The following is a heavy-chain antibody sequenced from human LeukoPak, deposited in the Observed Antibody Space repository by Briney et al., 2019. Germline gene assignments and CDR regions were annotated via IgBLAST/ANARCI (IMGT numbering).Heavy chain of an antibody. J-gene: IGHJ4*02. Sequence: SETLSLTCTVSGGSVRRGNYYWTWIRQPAGSGLEWIGRIYTSGTTDYNPSLRTRVTISVDASRNQFSLNLSSVTAADTAVYYCTSGNDNSNYYFDYWGQGTPVTVSS. V-gene: IGHV4-61*10. CDR1: GGSVRRGNYY. CDR3: TSGNDNSNYYFDY. CDR2: IYTSGTT. D-gene: IGHD4-11*01.